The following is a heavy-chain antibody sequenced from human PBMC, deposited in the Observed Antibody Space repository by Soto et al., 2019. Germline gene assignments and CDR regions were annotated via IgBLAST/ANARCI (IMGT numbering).Heavy chain of an antibody. CDR2: INHSGST. CDR3: ARGPFLEDY. D-gene: IGHD3-3*02. V-gene: IGHV4-34*01. CDR1: GGSFSGYY. Sequence: SETLSLTCAVYGGSFSGYYWSWIRQPPGKGLEWIGEINHSGSTNYNPSLKSRVTISVDTPKNQFSLKLSSVTAADTAVYYCARGPFLEDYWGQGTLVTVSS. J-gene: IGHJ4*02.